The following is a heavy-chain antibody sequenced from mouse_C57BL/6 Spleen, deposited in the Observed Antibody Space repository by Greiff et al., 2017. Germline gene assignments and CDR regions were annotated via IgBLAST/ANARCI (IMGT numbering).Heavy chain of an antibody. J-gene: IGHJ4*01. D-gene: IGHD1-1*01. V-gene: IGHV1-22*01. Sequence: EVQLQQSGPELVKPGASVKMSCKASGYTFTDYYMHWVKQSHGKSLEWIGSINPNNGGTSYNQKFKGKATLTVNKSSSTAYMELRSLTSEDSAVYYFASPYYYGSSFHAMDYWGQGTSVTVSS. CDR3: ASPYYYGSSFHAMDY. CDR1: GYTFTDYY. CDR2: INPNNGGT.